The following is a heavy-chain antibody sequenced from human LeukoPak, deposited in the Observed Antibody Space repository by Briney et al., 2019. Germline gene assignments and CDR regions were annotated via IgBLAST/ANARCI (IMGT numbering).Heavy chain of an antibody. D-gene: IGHD6-6*01. V-gene: IGHV3-66*02. CDR1: GFTVSSNY. Sequence: GGSLRLSCAASGFTVSSNYMSWVRQAPEKGLEWVSVIYSGGSTYYADSVKGRFTISRDNSKNTLYLQMNSLRAEDTAVYYCARLAALHGMDVWGQGTTVTVSS. CDR3: ARLAALHGMDV. J-gene: IGHJ6*02. CDR2: IYSGGST.